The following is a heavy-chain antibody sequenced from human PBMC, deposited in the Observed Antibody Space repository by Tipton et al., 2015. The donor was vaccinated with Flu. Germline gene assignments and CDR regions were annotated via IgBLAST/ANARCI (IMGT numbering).Heavy chain of an antibody. D-gene: IGHD3-10*01. Sequence: SLRLSCAASGFTFSSYEMNWVRQAPGKGLEWVSYISSTGYNTYYADSVKGRFTISRDNAKKSVFLQMDSLRVEDTAVYYCARDSRGGWFDILDYWGQGTLVTVSS. CDR1: GFTFSSYE. V-gene: IGHV3-48*03. CDR3: ARDSRGGWFDILDY. CDR2: ISSTGYNT. J-gene: IGHJ4*02.